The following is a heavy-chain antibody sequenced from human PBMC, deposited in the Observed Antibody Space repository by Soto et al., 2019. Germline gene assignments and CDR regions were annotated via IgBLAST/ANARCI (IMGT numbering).Heavy chain of an antibody. D-gene: IGHD2-15*01. V-gene: IGHV4-34*01. J-gene: IGHJ1*01. CDR1: DGSSNNYY. Sequence: PSETLSLSCAVYDGSSNNYYWSWSRQPPGKGLEWIGEINHSGSTNYNASLKSRVTISEDTSKKQFSLELRFVTAADTAVYYCARGPLIPTLLSYSAHGPLLTVSS. CDR2: INHSGST. CDR3: ARGPLIPTLLSY.